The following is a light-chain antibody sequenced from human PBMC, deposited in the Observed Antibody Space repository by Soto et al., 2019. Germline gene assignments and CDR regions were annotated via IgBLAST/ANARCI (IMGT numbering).Light chain of an antibody. J-gene: IGKJ1*01. V-gene: IGKV1-5*03. CDR3: QQYDARSPWT. Sequence: DVQMTQSPSTLSASVGDKVTITCRASQSLPSTWWAWFQQRPGKAPNVLIYKGSALASGVSSRFSGSGSGTEFTLTIISLQPDDFATYFCQQYDARSPWTFGQGTRV. CDR1: QSLPSTW. CDR2: KGS.